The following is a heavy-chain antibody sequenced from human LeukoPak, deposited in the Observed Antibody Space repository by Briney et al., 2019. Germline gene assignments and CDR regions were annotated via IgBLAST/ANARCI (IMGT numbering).Heavy chain of an antibody. Sequence: ASVKVSCKASRYTFTGYYMHWVRQAPGQGLEWMGWINPNSGGTNYAQKFQGRVTMTRDTSISTAYMELSRLRSDDTAVYYCASTSSDYYYYGMDVWGQGTTVTVSS. CDR2: INPNSGGT. J-gene: IGHJ6*02. V-gene: IGHV1-2*02. CDR3: ASTSSDYYYYGMDV. D-gene: IGHD2/OR15-2a*01. CDR1: RYTFTGYY.